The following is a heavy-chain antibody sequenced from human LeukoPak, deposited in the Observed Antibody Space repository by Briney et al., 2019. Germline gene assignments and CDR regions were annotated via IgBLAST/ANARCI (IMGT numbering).Heavy chain of an antibody. CDR1: GFTVSSNY. CDR2: IYSGGST. CDR3: AKGEGTRVRGVNIIH. J-gene: IGHJ4*02. D-gene: IGHD3-10*01. Sequence: PGGSLRLSCAASGFTVSSNYMTWVRQAPGKGLEWVSVIYSGGSTYYADSVKGRFTISRDNSKNTLYLQMNSLRAEDTAVYYCAKGEGTRVRGVNIIHWGEGTLVTASS. V-gene: IGHV3-53*01.